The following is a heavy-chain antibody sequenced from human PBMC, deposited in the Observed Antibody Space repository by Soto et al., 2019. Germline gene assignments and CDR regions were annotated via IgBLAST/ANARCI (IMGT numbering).Heavy chain of an antibody. CDR2: IYYSGST. J-gene: IGHJ4*02. D-gene: IGHD3-10*01. CDR1: GGSINGGNYY. CDR3: ARLYYYGSGSYYTGPFDY. Sequence: QVQLQESGPGLVKPSETLSLTCTVSGGSINGGNYYWSWIRQHPGKGLEWIGYIYYSGSTYYNPSLKSRVTISVDTSKHQFSLKLTSVTAADTAVYYCARLYYYGSGSYYTGPFDYWGQGTLVTVSS. V-gene: IGHV4-31*03.